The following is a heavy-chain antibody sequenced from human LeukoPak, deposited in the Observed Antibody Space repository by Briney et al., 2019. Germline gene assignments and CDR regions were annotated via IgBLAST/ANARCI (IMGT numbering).Heavy chain of an antibody. J-gene: IGHJ4*02. D-gene: IGHD2-21*02. V-gene: IGHV1-69*05. CDR3: ARANDPLNCGGDCYFDY. CDR1: GGTFSSYA. Sequence: GASVKVSCKASGGTFSSYAISWVRQAPGQGLEWMGRIIPTFGTANYAQKFQGRVTITTDESTSTAYMELGSLRSEDTAVYYCARANDPLNCGGDCYFDYWGQGTLVTVSS. CDR2: IIPTFGTA.